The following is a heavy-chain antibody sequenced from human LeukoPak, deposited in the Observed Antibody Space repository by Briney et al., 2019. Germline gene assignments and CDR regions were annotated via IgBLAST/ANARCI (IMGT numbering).Heavy chain of an antibody. D-gene: IGHD4-17*01. CDR3: AVTKSSPHEDDYGSIFDY. J-gene: IGHJ4*02. Sequence: GASVKVSCKASGGTFSSYAISWVRQAPGQGLEWMGGIIPIFGTANYAQKFQGRVTITADESTSTAYMELSSLRSEDTAVYYCAVTKSSPHEDDYGSIFDYWGQGTLVTVSS. V-gene: IGHV1-69*13. CDR2: IIPIFGTA. CDR1: GGTFSSYA.